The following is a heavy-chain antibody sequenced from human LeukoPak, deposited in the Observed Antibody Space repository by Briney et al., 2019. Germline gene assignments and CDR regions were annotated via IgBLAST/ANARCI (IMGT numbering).Heavy chain of an antibody. CDR2: INWNGVST. D-gene: IGHD3-22*01. Sequence: PGGSLRLSCAASGFTFDDYGMSWVRQAPGKGLEWVSGINWNGVSTGYAYSVKGRFTISRDNAKNSLYLQMNSLRAEDTALYYCARGSLTYSSGYYYVGAYDYWGQGTLVTVSS. V-gene: IGHV3-20*04. CDR3: ARGSLTYSSGYYYVGAYDY. CDR1: GFTFDDYG. J-gene: IGHJ4*02.